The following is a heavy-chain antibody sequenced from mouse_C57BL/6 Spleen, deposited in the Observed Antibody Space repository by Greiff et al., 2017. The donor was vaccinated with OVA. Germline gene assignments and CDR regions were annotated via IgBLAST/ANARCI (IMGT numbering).Heavy chain of an antibody. CDR3: ACYYYGRAGYYFDY. J-gene: IGHJ2*01. Sequence: QVQLQQPGAELVQPGASVKLSCKASGYTFTSYWMQWVKQRPGQGLELIGEIDTSDSYTNYHQQFKGKATLTVDTSSSTAYMQLSSLTAEDAEVYYCACYYYGRAGYYFDYWGQGTTLTVSS. CDR2: IDTSDSYT. CDR1: GYTFTSYW. V-gene: IGHV1-50*01. D-gene: IGHD1-1*01.